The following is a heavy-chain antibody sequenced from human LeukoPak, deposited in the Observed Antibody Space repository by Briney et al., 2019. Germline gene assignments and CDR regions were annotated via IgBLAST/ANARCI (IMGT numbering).Heavy chain of an antibody. V-gene: IGHV3-11*01. D-gene: IGHD3-9*01. CDR2: ISSSGSTI. CDR3: AKASTRDTGYYFDS. CDR1: GFTFSDYY. J-gene: IGHJ4*02. Sequence: PGGSLRLSCAASGFTFSDYYMSWIRQAPGKGLEWVSYISSSGSTIYYADAVQGRFTISRDNSKNTLYLQMNSLRAEDTARYYCAKASTRDTGYYFDSWGQGTLVSVSS.